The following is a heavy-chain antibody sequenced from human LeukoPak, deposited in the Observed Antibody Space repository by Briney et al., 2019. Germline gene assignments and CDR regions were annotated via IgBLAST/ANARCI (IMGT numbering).Heavy chain of an antibody. D-gene: IGHD3-22*01. J-gene: IGHJ3*02. V-gene: IGHV4-59*08. CDR3: ARREYSSGIDAFDI. CDR2: VYYSGTS. CDR1: GGSMDNYY. Sequence: SETLSLTCTVSGGSMDNYYWSWIRQSPGKGLECIGYVYYSGTSYYNPSLQSRVTISADRAKNQFSLKVNSVTAADTAVYYCARREYSSGIDAFDIWGQGTLVTVSS.